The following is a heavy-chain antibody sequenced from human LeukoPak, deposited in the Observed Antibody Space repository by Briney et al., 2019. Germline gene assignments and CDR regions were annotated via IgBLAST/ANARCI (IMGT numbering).Heavy chain of an antibody. Sequence: GASVKVSCKASGGTFSSYAISWVRQAPGQGLEWMGGIIPIFGTANYAQKFQGRVTITADESTSTAYMELSSLRSEDTAVYYCARDLWFGEQHPNWFDPWGQGTLVTVSS. CDR3: ARDLWFGEQHPNWFDP. J-gene: IGHJ5*02. V-gene: IGHV1-69*13. D-gene: IGHD3-10*01. CDR1: GGTFSSYA. CDR2: IIPIFGTA.